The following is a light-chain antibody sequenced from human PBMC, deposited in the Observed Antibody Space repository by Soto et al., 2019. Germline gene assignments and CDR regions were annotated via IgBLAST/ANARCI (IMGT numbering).Light chain of an antibody. CDR1: SSDVGAYNF. V-gene: IGLV2-11*01. CDR3: CSYAGSYTGV. J-gene: IGLJ3*02. CDR2: DVS. Sequence: QSALTQPPSVSGSPGQSVTISCTGTSSDVGAYNFVSWYQQYPGKAPKLIIFDVSARPSGVPDRFSGSKSGNTASLTISGLQAEDEADYYCCSYAGSYTGVFGGGTKLTVL.